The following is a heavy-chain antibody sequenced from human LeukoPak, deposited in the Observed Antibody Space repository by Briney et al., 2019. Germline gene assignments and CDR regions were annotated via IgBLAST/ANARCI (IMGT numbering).Heavy chain of an antibody. CDR2: LYYTGST. CDR3: ASRYGDYGLYYFDY. Sequence: SETLSLTCTVSGGSISSNIYYWGWIRQPPGKGLGWIGSLYYTGSTYYNPSLKSRVTISVDTSKKQFSLRLSSVTAADTAVYYCASRYGDYGLYYFDYWGQGTLVTVSS. V-gene: IGHV4-39*01. D-gene: IGHD4-17*01. CDR1: GGSISSNIYY. J-gene: IGHJ4*02.